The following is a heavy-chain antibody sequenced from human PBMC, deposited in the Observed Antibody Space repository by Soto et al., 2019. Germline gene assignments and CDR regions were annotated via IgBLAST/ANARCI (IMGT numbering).Heavy chain of an antibody. D-gene: IGHD2-15*01. CDR3: ARHGDIVVVVGYMDV. V-gene: IGHV4-39*01. CDR2: IYYSGST. Sequence: ASETLSLTCTVSGGSISSSSYYWGWIRQPPGKGLEWIGSIYYSGSTYYNPSLKSRVTISVDTSKNQFSLKLSSVTAADTAVYYCARHGDIVVVVGYMDVWGKGTTVTVSS. CDR1: GGSISSSSYY. J-gene: IGHJ6*03.